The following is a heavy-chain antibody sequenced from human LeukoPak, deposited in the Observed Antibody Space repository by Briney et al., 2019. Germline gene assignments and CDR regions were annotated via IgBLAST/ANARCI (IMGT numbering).Heavy chain of an antibody. Sequence: GALRLSCAASGFTFSSYAMSWVRQAPGKGLERVSAISGSGGSTYYADSVKGRFTISRDNSKNTLYLQMNSLRAEDTAVYYCAKVLTGYYYDSSGYSSWGQGTLVTVSS. CDR3: AKVLTGYYYDSSGYSS. CDR2: ISGSGGST. J-gene: IGHJ4*02. CDR1: GFTFSSYA. V-gene: IGHV3-23*01. D-gene: IGHD3-22*01.